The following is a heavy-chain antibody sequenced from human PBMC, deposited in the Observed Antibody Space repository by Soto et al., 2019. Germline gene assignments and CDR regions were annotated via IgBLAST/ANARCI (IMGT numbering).Heavy chain of an antibody. CDR1: GGSFSGYY. D-gene: IGHD6-6*01. Sequence: QVQLQQWGAGLLKPSETLSLTCAVYGGSFSGYYWSWIRQPPGKGLEWIGEINHSGSTNYNPSLKSRVTISVDTPKNQFSLKLSSVTAADTAVYYCATSIAARPGVDYWGQGTLVTVSS. CDR3: ATSIAARPGVDY. V-gene: IGHV4-34*01. CDR2: INHSGST. J-gene: IGHJ4*02.